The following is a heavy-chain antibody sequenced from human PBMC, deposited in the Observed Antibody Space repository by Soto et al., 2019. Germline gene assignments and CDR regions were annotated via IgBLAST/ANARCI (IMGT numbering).Heavy chain of an antibody. V-gene: IGHV1-18*01. J-gene: IGHJ6*02. CDR3: PRDLPTMDV. CDR1: GYTFTSYG. CDR2: IRAYNGNT. Sequence: QVQLVQSGAEVKKPGASVKVSCKASGYTFTSYGISWVRQAPGQGLEWMGWIRAYNGNTNYAQKLQGRVTMTTDTTTSTGYMELESLRSDGTTVYSCPRDLPTMDVWGQGTTVTASS.